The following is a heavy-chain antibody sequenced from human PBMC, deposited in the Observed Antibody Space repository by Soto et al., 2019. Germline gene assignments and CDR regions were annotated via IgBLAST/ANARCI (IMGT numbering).Heavy chain of an antibody. V-gene: IGHV3-48*01. J-gene: IGHJ4*02. CDR2: IISSSSTI. CDR3: ARDYSSYGPFDY. CDR1: GFTFSSYS. D-gene: IGHD5-18*01. Sequence: EVQLVESGGGLVQPGGSLRLSCAASGFTFSSYSMNWVRQAPGKGLEWVSYIISSSSTIYYADSVKGRFTISRDNAKNSLYLQMNSLRAEDTAVYYCARDYSSYGPFDYWGQGTLVTVSS.